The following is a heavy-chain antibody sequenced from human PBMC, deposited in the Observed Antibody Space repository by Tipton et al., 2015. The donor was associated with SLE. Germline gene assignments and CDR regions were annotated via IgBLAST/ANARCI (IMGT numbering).Heavy chain of an antibody. V-gene: IGHV4-34*01. CDR2: ISHSGSA. CDR3: SRPHNGDYAFDI. D-gene: IGHD4-17*01. Sequence: TLSLTCTIYRGSFSGYAWNWIRQAPGKGPEWIGEISHSGSANYNASLKSRVTMSLDKSNNPFSLRRSSVTAADTAVYYCSRPHNGDYAFDIWGQGTMVTVSS. CDR1: RGSFSGYA. J-gene: IGHJ3*02.